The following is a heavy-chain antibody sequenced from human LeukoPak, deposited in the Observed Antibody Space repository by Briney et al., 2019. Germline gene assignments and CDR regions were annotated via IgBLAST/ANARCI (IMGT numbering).Heavy chain of an antibody. V-gene: IGHV5-51*01. Sequence: GESLKISCKGSGYSFTSYWIGWVRQMPGKGLEWMGIIYPGDSDTRYSPSFQGQVTISADKSISTAYLQWSSLKASDTAIYYCARRVRGAVAGTLWLFDYWGQGTLVTVSS. D-gene: IGHD6-19*01. CDR1: GYSFTSYW. CDR3: ARRVRGAVAGTLWLFDY. J-gene: IGHJ4*02. CDR2: IYPGDSDT.